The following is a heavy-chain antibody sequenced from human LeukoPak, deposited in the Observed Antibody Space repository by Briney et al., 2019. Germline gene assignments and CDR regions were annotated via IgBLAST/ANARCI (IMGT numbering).Heavy chain of an antibody. D-gene: IGHD3-16*01. Sequence: PSETLFLTCTVSGGSISSYYWSWIRQPPGKGLEWIGYIYYSGSTNYNPSLKSRVTISVDTSKNQFSLKLSSVTAADTAVYYCARVLGPAYYYYGMDVWGQGTTVTVSS. CDR1: GGSISSYY. CDR2: IYYSGST. CDR3: ARVLGPAYYYYGMDV. J-gene: IGHJ6*02. V-gene: IGHV4-59*01.